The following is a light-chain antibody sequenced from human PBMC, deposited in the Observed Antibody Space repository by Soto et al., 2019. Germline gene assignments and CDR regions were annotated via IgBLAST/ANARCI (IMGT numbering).Light chain of an antibody. CDR1: QSVSSSY. J-gene: IGKJ3*01. V-gene: IGKV3-20*01. CDR2: GAS. CDR3: QPYGSSPRT. Sequence: EIVLTQSPGTLSLSPGERATLSCRASQSVSSSYLAWYQQKPGQAPRLLIYGASSRATGIPDRFSGSGSGTDFTLTISSLEPGDFAVYYCQPYGSSPRTFGPGTKVDI.